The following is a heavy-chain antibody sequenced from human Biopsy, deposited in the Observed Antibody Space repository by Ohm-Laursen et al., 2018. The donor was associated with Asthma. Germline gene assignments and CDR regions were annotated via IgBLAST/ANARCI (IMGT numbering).Heavy chain of an antibody. D-gene: IGHD6-13*01. Sequence: ASVKVSCKVSGGTFSRYAISWVRQAPGQGLEWMGGINPNSGATNYAQKFQGRVTMTRDTSISTAYMEVSRLRSDDTAVYYCARGQKSAGDRWFDPWGQGTLVTVSS. CDR2: INPNSGAT. CDR3: ARGQKSAGDRWFDP. J-gene: IGHJ5*02. CDR1: GGTFSRYA. V-gene: IGHV1-2*02.